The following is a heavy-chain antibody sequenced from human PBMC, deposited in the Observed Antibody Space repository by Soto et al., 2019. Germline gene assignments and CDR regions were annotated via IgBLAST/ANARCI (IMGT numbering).Heavy chain of an antibody. CDR2: IYYSGST. D-gene: IGHD3-22*01. CDR3: ARDSYYYDSTPDAFDI. J-gene: IGHJ3*02. CDR1: GGSISSGGYY. Sequence: KPSETLSLTCTVSGGSISSGGYYWSWIRQHPXKGLEWIGYIYYSGSTYYNPSLKSRVTISVDTSKNQFSLKLSSVTAADTAVYYCARDSYYYDSTPDAFDIWGQGTMVTVSS. V-gene: IGHV4-31*03.